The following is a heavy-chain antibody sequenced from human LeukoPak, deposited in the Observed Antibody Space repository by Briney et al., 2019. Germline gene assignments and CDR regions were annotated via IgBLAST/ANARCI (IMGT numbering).Heavy chain of an antibody. J-gene: IGHJ4*02. CDR3: AKDGFDSNYYDSSGYYPG. Sequence: GRSLRLSCAASGFTFDDYAMHWVRQAPGKGLEWVSAISGSGGSTYYADSVKGRFTISRDNSKNTLYLQMNSLRAEDTAVYYCAKDGFDSNYYDSSGYYPGWGQGTLVTVSS. CDR1: GFTFDDYA. V-gene: IGHV3-23*01. CDR2: ISGSGGST. D-gene: IGHD3-22*01.